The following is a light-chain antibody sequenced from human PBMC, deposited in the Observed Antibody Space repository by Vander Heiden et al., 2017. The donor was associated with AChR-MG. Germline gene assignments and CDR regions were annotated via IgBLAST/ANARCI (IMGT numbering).Light chain of an antibody. CDR2: AAS. Sequence: AIRMTQSPSSLSASTGDRVTITCRASQGISSYLAWYQQKPGKAPKLLIYAASTLQSGVPSRFSGSGSGTDFTLTISCLQSEDFATYYCQQYDSYPRTFGQRTKVEIK. CDR3: QQYDSYPRT. J-gene: IGKJ1*01. CDR1: QGISSY. V-gene: IGKV1-8*01.